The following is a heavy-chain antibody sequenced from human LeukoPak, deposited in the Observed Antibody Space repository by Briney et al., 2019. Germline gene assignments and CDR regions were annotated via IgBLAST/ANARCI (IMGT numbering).Heavy chain of an antibody. J-gene: IGHJ4*02. Sequence: SETLSLTCTVSGYSISSIYYWGWIRQPPGKGLEWIASIYHSGTTYYNPSLQSRVTMSVDTAKNQFSLKLSSVTAADTAVYYCARRSGTGYQLLFDYWGQGTLVTVSS. CDR1: GYSISSIYY. CDR3: ARRSGTGYQLLFDY. CDR2: IYHSGTT. V-gene: IGHV4-38-2*02. D-gene: IGHD2-2*01.